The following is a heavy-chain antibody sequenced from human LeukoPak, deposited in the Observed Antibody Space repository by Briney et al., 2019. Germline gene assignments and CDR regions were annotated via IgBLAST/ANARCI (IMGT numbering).Heavy chain of an antibody. Sequence: SETLSLTCAVYGGSFSGYYWSWIRQPPGKGLEWIGEINHSGSTNYNPSLKSRVTISVDTSKNQFSLKLSSVTAADTAVYYCARVPHYYDSSGESDYWGQGTLVTVSS. J-gene: IGHJ4*02. V-gene: IGHV4-34*01. D-gene: IGHD3-22*01. CDR2: INHSGST. CDR1: GGSFSGYY. CDR3: ARVPHYYDSSGESDY.